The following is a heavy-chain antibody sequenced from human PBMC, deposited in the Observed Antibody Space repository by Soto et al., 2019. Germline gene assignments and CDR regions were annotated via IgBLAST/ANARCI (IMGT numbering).Heavy chain of an antibody. CDR1: GYTFTSYA. Sequence: QVQLVQSGAEVKKPEASVKVSCKASGYTFTSYAMHWVRQAPGQRLEWMGWINAGNGNTKYSQKFQGRVTITRDTSASTAYMELSSLRSEDTAVHYCARTCSSTSCYNYYYYGMDVWGQGTTVTVSS. J-gene: IGHJ6*02. CDR2: INAGNGNT. D-gene: IGHD2-2*02. V-gene: IGHV1-3*01. CDR3: ARTCSSTSCYNYYYYGMDV.